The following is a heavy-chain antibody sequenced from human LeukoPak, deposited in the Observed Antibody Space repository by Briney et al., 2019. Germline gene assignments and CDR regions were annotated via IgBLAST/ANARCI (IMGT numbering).Heavy chain of an antibody. V-gene: IGHV4-34*01. CDR1: GGSFSGYY. CDR2: INHSGST. CDR3: ARDYYYYYGMDV. J-gene: IGHJ6*02. Sequence: SETLSLTCAVYGGSFSGYYWSWIRQPPGKGLEWIGEINHSGSTNYNPSLKSRVTISVDTSKNQFSLKLSSVTAADTAVYYRARDYYYYYGMDVWGQGTTVTVSS.